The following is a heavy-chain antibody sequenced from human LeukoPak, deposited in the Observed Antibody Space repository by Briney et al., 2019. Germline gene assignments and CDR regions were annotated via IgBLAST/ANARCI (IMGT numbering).Heavy chain of an antibody. CDR1: GFTFSSYG. D-gene: IGHD3-22*01. J-gene: IGHJ4*02. V-gene: IGHV3-30*02. CDR3: AKDPLSYDSSGCTFDY. CDR2: IRYDGSNK. Sequence: GGSLRLSCAASGFTFSSYGMHWVRQAPGKGLEWVAFIRYDGSNKYYADSVKGRFTISRDNSKNTLYLQMNSLRAEDTAVYYCAKDPLSYDSSGCTFDYWGQGTLVTVSS.